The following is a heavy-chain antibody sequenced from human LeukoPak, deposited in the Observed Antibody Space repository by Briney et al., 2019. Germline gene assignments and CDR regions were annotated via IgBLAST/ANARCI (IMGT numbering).Heavy chain of an antibody. Sequence: ASVKVSCKASGYAFTGYYLHWVRQAPRPGLEWMGSINPNSGGTNYAQKFQGRVTMIRDTSISTAYMELSRLRPDATAVYYCAGRWGAWAQGTLVTVSA. V-gene: IGHV1-2*02. CDR1: GYAFTGYY. CDR2: INPNSGGT. CDR3: AGRWGA. D-gene: IGHD3-10*01. J-gene: IGHJ5*02.